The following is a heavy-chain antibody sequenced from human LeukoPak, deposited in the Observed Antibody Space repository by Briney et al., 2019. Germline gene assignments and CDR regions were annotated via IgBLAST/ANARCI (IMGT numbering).Heavy chain of an antibody. Sequence: GGSLRLSCAASGFTFSSYGMHWVRQAPGKGLEWVAVIWYDGSNKYYADSVKGRFTISRDNSKNTLYLQMNSLRAEDTAVYHCARDPTSDIYCSSTSCSHNRYYYMDVWGKGTTVTVSS. J-gene: IGHJ6*03. CDR1: GFTFSSYG. CDR3: ARDPTSDIYCSSTSCSHNRYYYMDV. V-gene: IGHV3-33*01. CDR2: IWYDGSNK. D-gene: IGHD2-2*01.